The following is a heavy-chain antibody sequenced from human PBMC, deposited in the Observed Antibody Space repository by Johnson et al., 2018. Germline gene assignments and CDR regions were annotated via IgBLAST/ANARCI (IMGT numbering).Heavy chain of an antibody. CDR2: IKQDGSEK. V-gene: IGHV3-7*04. D-gene: IGHD6-13*01. J-gene: IGHJ6*02. CDR1: GFTFSSYW. CDR3: ARAESSPHYGMDV. Sequence: VQLVQSGGGLVQPGGSLRLSCAASGFTFSSYWMSWVRQAPGKGLEWVANIKQDGSEKYYVDSVKGRFTISRNNAKNSLYLQMKSLRAEDTAVYYGARAESSPHYGMDVWGQGTTVTVSS.